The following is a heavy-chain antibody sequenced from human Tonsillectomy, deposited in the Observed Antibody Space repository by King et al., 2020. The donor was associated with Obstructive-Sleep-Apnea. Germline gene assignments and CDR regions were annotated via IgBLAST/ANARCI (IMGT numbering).Heavy chain of an antibody. J-gene: IGHJ4*02. Sequence: MQLQESGPGLVKPSQTLSLTCTVSGGSISSGDYYWSWIRRHPGKGLEWIGYIYYSGSTYYNPSLKSRVTISVDTSKNQFSLKLSSVTAADTAVYFCARVSGDSSGSNGLDYWGQGTLVTVSS. CDR3: ARVSGDSSGSNGLDY. D-gene: IGHD3-22*01. CDR2: IYYSGST. V-gene: IGHV4-31*03. CDR1: GGSISSGDYY.